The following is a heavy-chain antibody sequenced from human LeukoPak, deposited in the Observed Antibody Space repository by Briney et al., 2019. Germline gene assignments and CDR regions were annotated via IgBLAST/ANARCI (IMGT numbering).Heavy chain of an antibody. CDR3: ARDPYQLLSTGYYFDY. CDR2: ISAYNGDT. Sequence: ASVKVSCKASVYTFTSYGISWVRQAPGQGLEWMGWISAYNGDTNYAQKFQGRVTMTTDTSTSTAYMELRSLRSDDTAVYYCARDPYQLLSTGYYFDYWGRGTLVTVSS. D-gene: IGHD2-2*01. V-gene: IGHV1-18*01. J-gene: IGHJ4*02. CDR1: VYTFTSYG.